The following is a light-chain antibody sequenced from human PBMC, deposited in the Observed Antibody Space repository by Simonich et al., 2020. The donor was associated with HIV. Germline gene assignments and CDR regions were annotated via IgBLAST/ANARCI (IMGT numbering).Light chain of an antibody. CDR2: LGS. CDR1: QSLLHSNGYNY. Sequence: DIIMTQSPLSLPFTPVAPASISFRSSQSLLHSNGYNYLAWYLQKPGQSPQLLIYLGSTRASGVPDRFSGSGSGTDFTLKISRVEAEDVGVYYCMQALQTPRTFGLGTKVEIK. J-gene: IGKJ1*01. V-gene: IGKV2-28*01. CDR3: MQALQTPRT.